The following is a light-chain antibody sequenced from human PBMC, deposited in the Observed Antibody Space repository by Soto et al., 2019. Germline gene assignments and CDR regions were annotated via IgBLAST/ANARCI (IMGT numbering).Light chain of an antibody. CDR2: DVS. J-gene: IGKJ1*01. Sequence: IQMTQSPSTLSASIGDRVTITCRASQSISGWLAWYQQKPGKAPKLLISDVSSLESGVPSRFSGSGSGTEFTLTISSLQPDDFAVYYCQQYHDYWTFGPGTKVDIK. CDR1: QSISGW. CDR3: QQYHDYWT. V-gene: IGKV1-5*01.